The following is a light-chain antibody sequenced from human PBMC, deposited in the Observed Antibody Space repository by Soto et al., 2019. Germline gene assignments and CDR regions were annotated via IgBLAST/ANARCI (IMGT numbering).Light chain of an antibody. V-gene: IGLV2-8*01. CDR3: SSYAGSNNEV. CDR1: SSDVGGYNY. J-gene: IGLJ1*01. Sequence: QCALTQPPSASGSPGQSVTISCTGTSSDVGGYNYVSWYQQHPGKAPKLMIYEVSKRPSGVPDRFSGSKSGNTASLTVSGLQAEDEADYYCSSYAGSNNEVFGTGTKVTVL. CDR2: EVS.